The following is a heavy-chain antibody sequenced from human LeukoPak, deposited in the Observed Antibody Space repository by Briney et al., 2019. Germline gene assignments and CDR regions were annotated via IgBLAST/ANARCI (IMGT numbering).Heavy chain of an antibody. D-gene: IGHD6-13*01. CDR3: ARARISSSWYSYYFDY. CDR2: ISAYNGNT. Sequence: ASVKVSCKXSGYTFTSYGISWVRQAPGQGLERMGWISAYNGNTNYAQKLQGRVTMTTDTSTSTAYMELRSLRSDDTAVYYCARARISSSWYSYYFDYWGQGTLVTVSS. J-gene: IGHJ4*02. CDR1: GYTFTSYG. V-gene: IGHV1-18*01.